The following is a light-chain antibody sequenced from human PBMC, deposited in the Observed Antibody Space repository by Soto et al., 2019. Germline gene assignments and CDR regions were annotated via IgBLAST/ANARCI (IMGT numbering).Light chain of an antibody. CDR2: GES. J-gene: IGKJ1*01. CDR1: QSVSSSY. CDR3: QQYGSSRT. Sequence: EIVLTQSPGTLSLSPGERATLSCRASQSVSSSYLAWYQQKPGQAPRLLIYGESSRATGIPDRFSGSGSGTDFTLTISRLEPEDFAVYYCQQYGSSRTVGQGTKVDIK. V-gene: IGKV3-20*01.